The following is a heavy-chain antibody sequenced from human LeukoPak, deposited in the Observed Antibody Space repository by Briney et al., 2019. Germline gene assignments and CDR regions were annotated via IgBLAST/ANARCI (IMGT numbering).Heavy chain of an antibody. CDR1: GFTFSSYG. CDR2: IWYDGSNK. CDR3: ARDKSSPWIGYYYYGMDV. V-gene: IGHV3-33*01. J-gene: IGHJ6*02. D-gene: IGHD3-3*01. Sequence: PGGSLRLSCAASGFTFSSYGMHWVRQAPGKGLEWVAVIWYDGSNKYYADSVKGRFTISRDNSKNTLYLQMNSLRAKDTAVYYCARDKSSPWIGYYYYGMDVWGQGTTVTVSS.